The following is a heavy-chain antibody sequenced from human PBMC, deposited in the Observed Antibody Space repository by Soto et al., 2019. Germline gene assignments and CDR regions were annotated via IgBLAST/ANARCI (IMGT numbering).Heavy chain of an antibody. J-gene: IGHJ4*02. CDR3: ARGPSCGGVCYLFDH. CDR1: GYTFTNYY. CDR2: INPGGGRT. D-gene: IGHD2-21*02. V-gene: IGHV1-46*01. Sequence: QVQLVQSGAEVTKPGASVKLSCKASGYTFTNYYIHWVRQAPGQGLEWVAMINPGGGRTKNAQMFQGRVTLTRDTSTGTVDMELSSLTSADTAVYYCARGPSCGGVCYLFDHWGQGSLVTVPS.